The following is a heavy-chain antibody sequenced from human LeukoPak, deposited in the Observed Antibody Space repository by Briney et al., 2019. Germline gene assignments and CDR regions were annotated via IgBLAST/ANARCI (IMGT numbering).Heavy chain of an antibody. V-gene: IGHV3-30-3*01. CDR1: GFTFSSYA. J-gene: IGHJ4*02. D-gene: IGHD2-8*01. CDR2: ISYDGSNK. Sequence: GGSLRLSCAASGFTFSSYAMHWVRQAPGKGLEWVAVISYDGSNKYYADSAKGRFTISRDNSKNTLYLQMNSLRAEDTAVYYCARDGLIVLMVYADPYFDYWGQGTLVTVSS. CDR3: ARDGLIVLMVYADPYFDY.